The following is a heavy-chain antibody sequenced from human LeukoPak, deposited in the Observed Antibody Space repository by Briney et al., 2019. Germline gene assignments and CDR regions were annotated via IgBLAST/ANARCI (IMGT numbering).Heavy chain of an antibody. J-gene: IGHJ5*02. CDR2: IDPSDGNT. CDR1: GYTFTNYH. V-gene: IGHV1-46*01. Sequence: ASVKVSCKASGYTFTNYHMNWVRQAPGQGLEWMGIIDPSDGNTNYAQKFQGRVTMTRDTSTSTFYMEVSSLTSEDTVVYYCARANGDYANWFDPWGQGTLVTVSS. CDR3: ARANGDYANWFDP. D-gene: IGHD4-17*01.